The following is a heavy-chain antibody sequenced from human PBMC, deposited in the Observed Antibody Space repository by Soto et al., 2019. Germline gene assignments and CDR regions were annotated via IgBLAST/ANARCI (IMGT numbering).Heavy chain of an antibody. CDR1: GGSISSGGYY. D-gene: IGHD6-19*01. CDR3: AIDRAYSSGWLGSYYYMDV. CDR2: IYYSGST. V-gene: IGHV4-31*03. Sequence: PSETLSLTCTVSGGSISSGGYYWSWIRQHPGKGLEWIGYIYYSGSTYYNPSLKSRVTISVDTSKNQFSLKLSSVTAADTAVYYCAIDRAYSSGWLGSYYYMDVWAKGTTVTVSS. J-gene: IGHJ6*03.